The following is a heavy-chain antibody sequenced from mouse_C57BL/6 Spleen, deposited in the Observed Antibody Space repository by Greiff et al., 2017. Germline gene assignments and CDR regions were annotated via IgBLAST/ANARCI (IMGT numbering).Heavy chain of an antibody. CDR1: GYTFTSYW. CDR2: INPSSGYT. J-gene: IGHJ1*03. D-gene: IGHD1-1*01. Sequence: QVQLKESGAELAKPGASVKLSCKASGYTFTSYWMHWVKQRPGQGLEWIGYINPSSGYTKSNQKFKDKATLSADKSSSTAYMQLSSRTYDDSAVYYCARGDYDRVFDVWGTGTTLTVSS. V-gene: IGHV1-7*01. CDR3: ARGDYDRVFDV.